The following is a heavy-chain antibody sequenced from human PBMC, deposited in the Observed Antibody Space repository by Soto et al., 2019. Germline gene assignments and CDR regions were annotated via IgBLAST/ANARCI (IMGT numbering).Heavy chain of an antibody. CDR1: GGTFSSYA. J-gene: IGHJ4*02. CDR2: IIPIFGTA. D-gene: IGHD3-3*01. Sequence: VASVKVSCKASGGTFSSYAISWVRQAPGQGLEWMGGIIPIFGTANYAQKFQGRVTITADKSTSTAYMELSSLRSEDTAVYYCARAPLIFTIFGVAPNYPDYWGQGTLVTVSS. V-gene: IGHV1-69*06. CDR3: ARAPLIFTIFGVAPNYPDY.